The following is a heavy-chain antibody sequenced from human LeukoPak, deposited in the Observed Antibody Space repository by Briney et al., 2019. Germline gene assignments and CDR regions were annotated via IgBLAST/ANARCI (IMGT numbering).Heavy chain of an antibody. J-gene: IGHJ5*02. Sequence: GRPLRLSCAASGFTFSDYGMYWVRQAPGKGLEWVAVIRHDGSNKYCADSVKGRFTISRDNFKNTLYLQMNSLGAEDTAMYYCAKASSASPSCLNLWGQGTLVTVSS. D-gene: IGHD2-2*01. CDR1: GFTFSDYG. V-gene: IGHV3-33*06. CDR3: AKASSASPSCLNL. CDR2: IRHDGSNK.